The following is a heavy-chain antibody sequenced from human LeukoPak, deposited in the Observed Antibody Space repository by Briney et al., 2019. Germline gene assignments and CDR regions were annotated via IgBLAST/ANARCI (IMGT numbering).Heavy chain of an antibody. D-gene: IGHD3-10*01. V-gene: IGHV4-39*07. Sequence: MASETLSLTCTVSGGSIGNNRYYWGWIRQPPGKGLEWIGNIYYSGDTSYNPSLKSRVTMSVNTPKNQFSLKLSSVTAADTAVYYCARDRIRFGELSYFDYWGQGSLVTVSP. CDR2: IYYSGDT. CDR3: ARDRIRFGELSYFDY. J-gene: IGHJ4*02. CDR1: GGSIGNNRYY.